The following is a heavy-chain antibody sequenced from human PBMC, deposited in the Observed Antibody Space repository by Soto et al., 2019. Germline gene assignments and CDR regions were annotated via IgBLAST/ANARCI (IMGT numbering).Heavy chain of an antibody. Sequence: QVQLMQSGNEVKKPGASVTVSCKASGYTFANYGISWVRQAPGQGLEWMGWISGNNGATNFAPKVQDRITMTLDTSTGVASLTLRSLRSDDTAIYFCVRVLKYLRVTGNWFDSWGPGTLVTVSS. V-gene: IGHV1-18*04. CDR1: GYTFANYG. CDR2: ISGNNGAT. D-gene: IGHD1-1*01. J-gene: IGHJ5*01. CDR3: VRVLKYLRVTGNWFDS.